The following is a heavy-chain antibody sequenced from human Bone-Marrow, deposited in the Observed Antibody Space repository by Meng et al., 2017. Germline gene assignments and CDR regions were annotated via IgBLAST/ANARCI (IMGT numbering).Heavy chain of an antibody. CDR2: IDPKSGDT. V-gene: IGHV1-2*06. J-gene: IGHJ4*02. CDR1: GNNSPYYW. Sequence: QVQRVQSGGEVKKPGAAGKAACKPPGNNSPYYWLPWVRRAPGQGLEWMGRIDPKSGDTHYAQRFQGRVTMTGDTSISTAYMELSGLRSDDTAMYYCARDEDISAAGKLFGDYWGQGTLVTVSS. CDR3: ARDEDISAAGKLFGDY. D-gene: IGHD6-13*01.